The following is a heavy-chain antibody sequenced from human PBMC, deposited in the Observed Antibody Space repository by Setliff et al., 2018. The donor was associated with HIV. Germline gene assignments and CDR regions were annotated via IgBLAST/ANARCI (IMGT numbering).Heavy chain of an antibody. Sequence: SETLSLTCAVYGGSFSGYYWNWIRQPPGEGLEWIGEINPGGTTNYNPSLKRRVTISLDTSKNQFSLRVTSETAADTALYFCARASGPTYYFDYWGQGTLVTVSS. CDR3: ARASGPTYYFDY. CDR2: INPGGTT. V-gene: IGHV4-34*01. CDR1: GGSFSGYY. J-gene: IGHJ4*02. D-gene: IGHD6-25*01.